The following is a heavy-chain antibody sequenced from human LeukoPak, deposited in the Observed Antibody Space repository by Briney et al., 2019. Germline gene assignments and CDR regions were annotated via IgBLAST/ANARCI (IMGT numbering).Heavy chain of an antibody. Sequence: SETLSLTCTVSGGSISSYYWMWIRQPPRKGLEWVGYIYYSGSTNYNPSLKSRVTISVDTSKNQFSLKLSSVTAVDTAVYYCARSDYGDYRRYFDLWGRGTLVTVSS. D-gene: IGHD4-17*01. CDR2: IYYSGST. CDR1: GGSISSYY. CDR3: ARSDYGDYRRYFDL. V-gene: IGHV4-59*01. J-gene: IGHJ2*01.